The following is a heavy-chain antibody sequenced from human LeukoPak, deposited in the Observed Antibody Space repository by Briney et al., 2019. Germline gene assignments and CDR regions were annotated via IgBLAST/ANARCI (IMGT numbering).Heavy chain of an antibody. CDR1: GYTYTSYG. V-gene: IGHV1-18*01. CDR3: ARDREVLLRSSSTCYGSGMDV. CDR2: ISTYNGNT. Sequence: ASVKVSCKASGYTYTSYGISWARQAPGQGLEWMGWISTYNGNTKYAQNLQGRVTMTTDTSTSTAYMELRSLRSDDTAVYYCARDREVLLRSSSTCYGSGMDVWGKGTTVIVSS. D-gene: IGHD2-2*01. J-gene: IGHJ6*04.